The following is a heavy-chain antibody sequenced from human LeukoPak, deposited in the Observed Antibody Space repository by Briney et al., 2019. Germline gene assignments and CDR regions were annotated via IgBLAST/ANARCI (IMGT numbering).Heavy chain of an antibody. CDR2: ISYDGSNK. Sequence: PGRSLRLSCAASGCTFSTYAMHWVRQAPGKGLEWVTLISYDGSNKYYADSVKGRFTVSRDNSKNTLYLQMNSLRAEDTAVYYCARDGISRGSGTYYNAWGEGTLVTVSS. CDR3: ARDGISRGSGTYYNA. D-gene: IGHD3-10*01. V-gene: IGHV3-30*01. CDR1: GCTFSTYA. J-gene: IGHJ5*02.